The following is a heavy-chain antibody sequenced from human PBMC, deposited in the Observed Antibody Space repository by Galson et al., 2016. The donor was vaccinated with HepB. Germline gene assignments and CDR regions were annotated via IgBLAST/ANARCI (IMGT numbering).Heavy chain of an antibody. J-gene: IGHJ4*01. Sequence: SLRLSCAASGFTYDTYALSWVRQAPGKGLEWVSSISRTGEYTYYADSVRGRFVISRDNSKNTLYLEVDSLRAEDAALYYCAKVAPPYDNSGYYYFDHWGHGTLVTVSS. CDR2: ISRTGEYT. CDR3: AKVAPPYDNSGYYYFDH. CDR1: GFTYDTYA. V-gene: IGHV3-23*01. D-gene: IGHD3-22*01.